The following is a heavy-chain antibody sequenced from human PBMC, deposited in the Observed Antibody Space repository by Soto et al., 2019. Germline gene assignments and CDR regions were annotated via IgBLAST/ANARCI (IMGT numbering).Heavy chain of an antibody. CDR1: CSSITSSSYY. CDR3: ARSMTTVVTLDY. CDR2: IYYSGST. V-gene: IGHV4-39*01. Sequence: PSETLSLTCTVSCSSITSSSYYWGWIRKPPGKGLEWIGSIYYSGSTYYNPSFKSRVTISVDTSKNQFSLKLSSVTAADTAVYYCARSMTTVVTLDYWGQGTLVTVS. D-gene: IGHD4-17*01. J-gene: IGHJ4*02.